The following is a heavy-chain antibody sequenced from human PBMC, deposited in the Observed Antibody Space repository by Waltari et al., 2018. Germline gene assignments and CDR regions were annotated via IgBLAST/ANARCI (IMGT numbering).Heavy chain of an antibody. CDR1: GFTLSSYW. CDR2: IDTDGSNT. V-gene: IGHV3-74*01. D-gene: IGHD7-27*01. Sequence: EVQVVESGGGLVQAGGSLRLSCAASGFTLSSYWMHWVRQAPGKGLVWGSSIDTDGSNTNDADSVKGRFTSSRDNPKDTLYLQMNSLRAEDTAVYYCARGYLGIDYWGQGALVTVSS. J-gene: IGHJ4*02. CDR3: ARGYLGIDY.